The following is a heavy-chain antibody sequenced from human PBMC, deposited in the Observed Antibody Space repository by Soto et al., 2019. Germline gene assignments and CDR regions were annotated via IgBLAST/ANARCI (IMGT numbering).Heavy chain of an antibody. CDR3: ARHRRSYTSSWCKIDY. CDR1: GYSFTTYW. CDR2: IYPDDSDT. V-gene: IGHV5-51*01. D-gene: IGHD6-13*01. Sequence: GESLKISCKSSGYSFTTYWIGWVRQMPGKGLEWMGIIYPDDSDTRYSPSFQGQVTISVDKSIRTAYLQWSNLQASDTAIYYCARHRRSYTSSWCKIDYWGQGTPVTVSS. J-gene: IGHJ4*02.